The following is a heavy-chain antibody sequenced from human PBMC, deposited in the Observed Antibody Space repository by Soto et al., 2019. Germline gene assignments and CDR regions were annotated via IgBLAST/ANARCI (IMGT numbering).Heavy chain of an antibody. CDR1: GYTFTSHD. Sequence: QVQLVQSGAEVKKSGASVKVSCKASGYTFTSHDINWVRQATGQGLEWMGWMNPNSGNTGYAQKFQGRVTMTRNTSKSTAYMELSSLRSEDTAVYYCARWAYGYYARFDYWGQGTLVTVSS. D-gene: IGHD4-17*01. CDR2: MNPNSGNT. J-gene: IGHJ4*02. CDR3: ARWAYGYYARFDY. V-gene: IGHV1-8*01.